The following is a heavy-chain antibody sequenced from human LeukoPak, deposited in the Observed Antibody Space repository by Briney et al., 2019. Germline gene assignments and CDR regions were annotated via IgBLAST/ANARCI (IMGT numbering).Heavy chain of an antibody. D-gene: IGHD3-16*01. V-gene: IGHV4-34*01. Sequence: SETLSLTCAVYGGSFSGYYWSWIRQPPGKGLEWIGEINHSGSTNYNPSLKSRVTISVGTSKSQFSLKLSSVTAADTAVYYCAMNTGGFDPWGQGTLVTVSS. CDR2: INHSGST. CDR1: GGSFSGYY. J-gene: IGHJ5*02. CDR3: AMNTGGFDP.